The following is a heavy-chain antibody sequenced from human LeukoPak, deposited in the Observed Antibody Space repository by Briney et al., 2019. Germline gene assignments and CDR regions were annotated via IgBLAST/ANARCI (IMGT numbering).Heavy chain of an antibody. CDR3: ARMSTVTTRWFFDY. CDR2: IYTSGST. D-gene: IGHD4-17*01. Sequence: PSQTLSLICTVSGGSISSGSYYWSWIRQPPGKGLEWIGRIYTSGSTTYNPSLKSRVTMSVDTSKNQFSLKLHSVTAADTAVYYCARMSTVTTRWFFDYWGQGTLVTVSS. CDR1: GGSISSGSYY. V-gene: IGHV4-61*02. J-gene: IGHJ4*02.